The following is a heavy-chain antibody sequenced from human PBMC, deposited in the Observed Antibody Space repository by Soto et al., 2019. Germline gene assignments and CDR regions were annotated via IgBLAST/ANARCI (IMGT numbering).Heavy chain of an antibody. J-gene: IGHJ4*02. D-gene: IGHD5-12*01. Sequence: SETLSLTCTVSGGSISSYYWSWIRQPPGKGLEWIGYIYYSGSTNYNPSLKSRVTISVDTSKNQFSLKLSSVTAADTAVYYCARSRYSGYDSLDYWGQGTLVTVSS. CDR1: GGSISSYY. V-gene: IGHV4-59*08. CDR3: ARSRYSGYDSLDY. CDR2: IYYSGST.